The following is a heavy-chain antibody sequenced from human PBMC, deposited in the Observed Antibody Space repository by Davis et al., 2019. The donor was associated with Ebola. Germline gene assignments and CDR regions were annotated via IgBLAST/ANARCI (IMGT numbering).Heavy chain of an antibody. J-gene: IGHJ6*02. V-gene: IGHV4-34*01. CDR2: INHSGST. CDR1: GGSFSGYY. D-gene: IGHD2-2*02. CDR3: ARGLPCQLLYVDYYYYGMDV. Sequence: GSLRLSCAVYGGSFSGYYWSWIRQPPGKGLEWIGEINHSGSTNYNPSLKSRVTISVDTSKNQFSLKLSSVTAADTAVYYCARGLPCQLLYVDYYYYGMDVWGQGTTVTVSS.